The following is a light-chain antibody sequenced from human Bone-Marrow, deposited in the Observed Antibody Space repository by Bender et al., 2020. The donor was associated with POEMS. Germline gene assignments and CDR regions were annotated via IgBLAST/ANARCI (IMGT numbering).Light chain of an antibody. J-gene: IGLJ3*02. Sequence: QSVLTQPPSVSGTPGQRVTISCSGSGSNIGGYPVNWYQQLPGTAPRLLIYTNNERPSGVPDRFSGSKSGNTASLTISGLQPEDEGDYQCCSYAGTSNWVFGGGTKLTVL. V-gene: IGLV1-44*01. CDR1: GSNIGGYP. CDR3: CSYAGTSNWV. CDR2: TNN.